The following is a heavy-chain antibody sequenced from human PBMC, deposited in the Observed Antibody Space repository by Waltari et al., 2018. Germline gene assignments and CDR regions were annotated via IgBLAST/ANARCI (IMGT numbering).Heavy chain of an antibody. CDR3: ARDGNYDFWSGQPKRNYYYGMDV. D-gene: IGHD3-3*01. Sequence: EVQLLESGGGLVQPGGSLRLSCAASGFTFSSYAMSWVRQAPGKGLEWVSAISGSGGSTYYADSVKGRFTISRDNAKNSLYLQMNSLRAEDTAVYYCARDGNYDFWSGQPKRNYYYGMDVWGQGTTVTVSS. CDR2: ISGSGGST. V-gene: IGHV3-23*01. J-gene: IGHJ6*02. CDR1: GFTFSSYA.